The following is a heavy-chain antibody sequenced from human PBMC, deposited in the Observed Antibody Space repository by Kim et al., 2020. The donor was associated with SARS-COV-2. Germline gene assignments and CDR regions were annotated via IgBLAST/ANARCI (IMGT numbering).Heavy chain of an antibody. CDR3: AREVGGYSYGYFDY. CDR2: INAGNGNT. D-gene: IGHD5-18*01. V-gene: IGHV1-3*01. Sequence: ASVKVSCKASGYTFTSYAMHWVRQAPGQRLEWMGWINAGNGNTKYSQKFQGRVTITRDTSASTAYMELSSLRSEDTAVYYFAREVGGYSYGYFDYWGQGTLVTVSS. J-gene: IGHJ4*02. CDR1: GYTFTSYA.